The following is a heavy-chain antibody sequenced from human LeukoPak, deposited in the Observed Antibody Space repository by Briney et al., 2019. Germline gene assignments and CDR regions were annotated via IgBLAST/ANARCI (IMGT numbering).Heavy chain of an antibody. J-gene: IGHJ4*02. D-gene: IGHD4-23*01. CDR3: ARGRPHGNDY. CDR1: GFTFSSYW. V-gene: IGHV3-74*01. Sequence: GGSLRLSCAASGFTFSSYWMNWVRQAPGKGLVWVSRIASDGSSTTYADSVKGRFSISRDNAKNTLYLQMNSLRVEDTAVYYCARGRPHGNDYWGQGTLVTVFS. CDR2: IASDGSST.